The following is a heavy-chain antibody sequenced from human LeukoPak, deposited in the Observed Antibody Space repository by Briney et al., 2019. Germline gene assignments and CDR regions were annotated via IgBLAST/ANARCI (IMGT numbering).Heavy chain of an antibody. CDR1: GGTFNSYA. J-gene: IGHJ6*02. CDR2: IIPILGIA. Sequence: ASVKVSCKASGGTFNSYAISWVRQAPGQGLEWMGRIIPILGIANYAQKFQGRVTITADKSTSTAYMELSSLRSEDTAVYYCALGRPYYYGMDVWGQGTTVTVSS. V-gene: IGHV1-69*04. D-gene: IGHD7-27*01. CDR3: ALGRPYYYGMDV.